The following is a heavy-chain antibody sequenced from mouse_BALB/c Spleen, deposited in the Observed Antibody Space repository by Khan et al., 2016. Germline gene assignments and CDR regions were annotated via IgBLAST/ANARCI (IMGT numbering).Heavy chain of an antibody. CDR1: GFSITSDYS. CDR2: IHYSGST. CDR3: ARYYYGGAPWFAY. Sequence: VQLQQSGPDLVKPSQSLSLTCTVTGFSITSDYSWHWIRQFPGNKLEWMGYIHYSGSTNYNPSLKSRISITRDTSKNQFFLQLNSVTTEDTATFSWARYYYGGAPWFAYWGQGTLVTVSA. J-gene: IGHJ3*01. D-gene: IGHD1-1*01. V-gene: IGHV3-1*02.